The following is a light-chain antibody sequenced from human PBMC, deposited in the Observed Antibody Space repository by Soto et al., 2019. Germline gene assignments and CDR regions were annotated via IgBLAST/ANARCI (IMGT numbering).Light chain of an antibody. CDR2: GAS. J-gene: IGKJ3*01. CDR3: QQTYSPPFT. CDR1: QSVSSN. Sequence: EIVMTQSPATLSVSPGERATLSCRASQSVSSNLAWYQQKPGQAPRLLIYGASTRATGIPARFSGSGSGTEFTLTISSLQSDDFATYYCQQTYSPPFTFGPGTKVDIK. V-gene: IGKV3-15*01.